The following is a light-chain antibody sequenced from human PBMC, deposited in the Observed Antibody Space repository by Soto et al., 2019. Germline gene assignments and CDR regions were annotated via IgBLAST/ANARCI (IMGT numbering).Light chain of an antibody. V-gene: IGKV3-11*01. J-gene: IGKJ2*01. Sequence: EIVLTQSPATLSLSPGERATLSCRASQSVSSYLAWYQQKPGQAPRLLIYDASNRATGIPARFSGSESGTDFALTISSLEPEDVAVYYWQQRSNWPPYTFGQGTKLEIK. CDR2: DAS. CDR3: QQRSNWPPYT. CDR1: QSVSSY.